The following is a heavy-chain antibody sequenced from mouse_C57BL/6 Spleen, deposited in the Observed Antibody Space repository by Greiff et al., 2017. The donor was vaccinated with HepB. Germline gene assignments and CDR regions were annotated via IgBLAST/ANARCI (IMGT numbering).Heavy chain of an antibody. D-gene: IGHD1-1*01. V-gene: IGHV1-53*01. CDR3: ARSAYGSRGAWFAY. Sequence: HVQLQQPGTELVKPGASVKLSCKASGYTFTSYWMHWVKQRPGPGLEWIGNINPSNGGTNYNEKFKSKATLTVDKSSSTAYMQLSSLTSEDSAVYYCARSAYGSRGAWFAYWGQGTLVTVSA. CDR2: INPSNGGT. J-gene: IGHJ3*01. CDR1: GYTFTSYW.